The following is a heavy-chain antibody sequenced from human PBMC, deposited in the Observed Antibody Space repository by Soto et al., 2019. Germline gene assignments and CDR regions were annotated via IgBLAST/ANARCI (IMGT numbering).Heavy chain of an antibody. Sequence: GGSLRLSCAASGFTFDDYTIHWVRQAPEKGLEWVSLITWNGESTYYADSVKGRFTISRDNSKNSLYLQMNSLRTEDTALYYCARGGRAVAGYYFDSWGQGTLVTVSS. V-gene: IGHV3-43*01. J-gene: IGHJ4*02. D-gene: IGHD6-19*01. CDR1: GFTFDDYT. CDR3: ARGGRAVAGYYFDS. CDR2: ITWNGEST.